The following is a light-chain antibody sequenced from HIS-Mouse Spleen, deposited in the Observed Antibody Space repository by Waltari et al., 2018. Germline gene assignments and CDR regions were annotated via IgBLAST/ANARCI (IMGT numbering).Light chain of an antibody. CDR3: QQSYSTPFT. V-gene: IGKV1-39*01. CDR2: AAS. J-gene: IGKJ3*01. CDR1: QSISSY. Sequence: DIQMTQSPSSLSASVGDRVTITCRASQSISSYLNWYQQKPGKAPKLLIYAASSLQSGVRSRFSGSGSGTDFTRTISSLQPEDFATYYCQQSYSTPFTFGPGTKVDIK.